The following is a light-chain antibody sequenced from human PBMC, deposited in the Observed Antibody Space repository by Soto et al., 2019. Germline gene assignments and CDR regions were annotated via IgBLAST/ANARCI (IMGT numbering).Light chain of an antibody. CDR1: SSNIGSHY. CDR2: KNN. J-gene: IGLJ3*02. V-gene: IGLV1-47*01. Sequence: QSVLTQPPSASGTPGQRVTLSCSGSSSNIGSHYVYWYQQLPGTAPKLLIYKNNQRPSGVPDRLSGSKSGTSASLAISGLRSEDEADYYCAAWDDSLSGEVFGGGTKLTVL. CDR3: AAWDDSLSGEV.